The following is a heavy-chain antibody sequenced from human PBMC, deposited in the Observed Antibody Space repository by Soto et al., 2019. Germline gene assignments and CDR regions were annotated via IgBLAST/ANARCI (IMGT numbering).Heavy chain of an antibody. J-gene: IGHJ4*02. CDR2: ISAYNGNT. CDR3: ARDSSGYYSRSLDFDY. V-gene: IGHV1-18*04. CDR1: GYTITSYG. D-gene: IGHD3-22*01. Sequence: ASVKVSCKASGYTITSYGISWVRQAPGQGVEWMGWISAYNGNTNYAQKLQGRVTMTTDTSTSTAYMELRSLRSDDTAVYYCARDSSGYYSRSLDFDYWGQGTLVTVSS.